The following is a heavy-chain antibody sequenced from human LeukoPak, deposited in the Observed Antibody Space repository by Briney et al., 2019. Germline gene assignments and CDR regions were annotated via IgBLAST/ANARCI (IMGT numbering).Heavy chain of an antibody. CDR1: GFTFSASA. J-gene: IGHJ4*02. CDR2: IRSKGRSYAT. D-gene: IGHD3-16*01. V-gene: IGHV3-73*01. Sequence: GGSLRLSCAASGFTFSASAIHWVRQASGNGLEWVGRIRSKGRSYATEYAASVNGRFTISRDDSMNTAYMQMNSLKTEDTAVYYCSRQLGGVTDYWGQGTLVTVSS. CDR3: SRQLGGVTDY.